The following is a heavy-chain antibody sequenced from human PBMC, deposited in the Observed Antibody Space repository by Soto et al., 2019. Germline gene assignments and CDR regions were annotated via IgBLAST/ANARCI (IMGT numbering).Heavy chain of an antibody. Sequence: SETLSLTCLVSGFPISSPYSWGWIRQPPGKGLEWIGSISHTGTTSYSPSLTSRVSISVDTSENQVSLKLTSVTAADTAVYFCARVTMVIRDSDHFGVDVWGHGTTVTVSS. CDR2: ISHTGTT. V-gene: IGHV4-38-2*02. D-gene: IGHD4-17*01. J-gene: IGHJ6*02. CDR1: GFPISSPYS. CDR3: ARVTMVIRDSDHFGVDV.